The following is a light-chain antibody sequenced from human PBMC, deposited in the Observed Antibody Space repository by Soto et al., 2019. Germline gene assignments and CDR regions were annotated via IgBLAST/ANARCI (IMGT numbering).Light chain of an antibody. CDR3: QQRTNWPPLYT. J-gene: IGKJ2*01. V-gene: IGKV3-11*01. CDR2: DAS. Sequence: EIVLTQSPATLSLSPGERATLSCRASQSVSSYLAWYQQKPGQVPRLLIYDASNRATGIPARFSGSGSGTDFTLTISSLEPEDFAVYYCQQRTNWPPLYTFGQGTKLEIK. CDR1: QSVSSY.